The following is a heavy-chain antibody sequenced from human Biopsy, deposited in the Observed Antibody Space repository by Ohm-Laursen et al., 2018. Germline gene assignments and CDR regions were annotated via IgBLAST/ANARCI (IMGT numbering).Heavy chain of an antibody. V-gene: IGHV3-21*01. Sequence: SLRLSCAASGFTFSRYSMNWVRQAPGKGLEWISYISETSSHIYDADSVKGRFTAARDNAKNSLYLQLNSLRAEDTAVYYCARDSRRTAREGGMDVWGQGTTVTVSS. CDR3: ARDSRRTAREGGMDV. CDR1: GFTFSRYS. J-gene: IGHJ6*02. CDR2: ISETSSHI. D-gene: IGHD6-6*01.